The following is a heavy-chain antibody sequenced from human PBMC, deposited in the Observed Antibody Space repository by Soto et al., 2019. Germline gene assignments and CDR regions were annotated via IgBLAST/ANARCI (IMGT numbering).Heavy chain of an antibody. CDR3: AKDLNLYQLLWGASFDY. V-gene: IGHV3-23*01. CDR1: GFTFSSYA. J-gene: IGHJ4*02. CDR2: ISGSGGST. D-gene: IGHD2-2*01. Sequence: GGSLRLSCAASGFTFSSYAMSWVRQAPGKGLEWVSAISGSGGSTYYADSVKGRFTISRDNSKNTLYLQMNSLRAEDTAVYYCAKDLNLYQLLWGASFDYWGQGTLVTVSS.